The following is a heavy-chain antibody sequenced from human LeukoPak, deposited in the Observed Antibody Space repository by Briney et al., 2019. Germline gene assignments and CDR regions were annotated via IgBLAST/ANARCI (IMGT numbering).Heavy chain of an antibody. D-gene: IGHD6-13*01. CDR1: GFTFSSYA. Sequence: GGSLRLSCAASGFTFSSYALNWVRQAPGKGLEWVSYISTTSSPIYYADSVKGRFTISRDNSKNTLYLQMNSLRAEDTAVYYCAKSPRRGPDSSWGQGTLVTVSS. J-gene: IGHJ4*02. CDR3: AKSPRRGPDSS. CDR2: ISTTSSPI. V-gene: IGHV3-48*01.